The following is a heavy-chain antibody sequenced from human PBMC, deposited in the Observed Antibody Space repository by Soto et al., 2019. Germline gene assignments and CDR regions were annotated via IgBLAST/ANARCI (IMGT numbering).Heavy chain of an antibody. CDR1: GYNFNPYW. D-gene: IGHD5-12*01. V-gene: IGHV5-51*01. Sequence: GESLTISCAGAGYNFNPYWIGWVRQMPGKGLEWMALIYPGDSDTRYSPSFEGQVTLSVDRSISTAYLQWSSLKASDTAIYYCATSTVSYVDIVSSTTRGYFDHWGQGTLVTVSS. CDR2: IYPGDSDT. J-gene: IGHJ4*02. CDR3: ATSTVSYVDIVSSTTRGYFDH.